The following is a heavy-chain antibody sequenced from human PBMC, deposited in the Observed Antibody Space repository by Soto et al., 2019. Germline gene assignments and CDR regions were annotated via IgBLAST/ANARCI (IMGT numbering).Heavy chain of an antibody. CDR3: AKGAPVRMATIFSLPIDAFDI. J-gene: IGHJ3*02. CDR1: GFTFSSYG. D-gene: IGHD5-12*01. V-gene: IGHV3-30*18. Sequence: GGSLRLSCAASGFTFSSYGMHWFRQAPGKGLEWVAVISYDGSNKYYADSVKGRFTISRDNSKNTLYLQMNSLRAEDTAVYYCAKGAPVRMATIFSLPIDAFDIWGQGTMVTVSS. CDR2: ISYDGSNK.